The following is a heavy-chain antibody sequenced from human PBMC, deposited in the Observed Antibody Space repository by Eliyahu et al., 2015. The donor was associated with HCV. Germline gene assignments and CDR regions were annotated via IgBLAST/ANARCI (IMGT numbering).Heavy chain of an antibody. CDR1: GXRVSSNSAA. D-gene: IGHD6-19*01. V-gene: IGHV6-1*01. CDR3: ARQSSSLAVAGFDY. CDR2: TYHRSKWYN. J-gene: IGHJ4*02. Sequence: QVRLQQSGPGLVKPSQTLSLTCVISGXRVSSNSAARNWIRQSPLRGLEWLGRTYHRSKWYNDYALSVKSRIIINPDTSKNQFSLQLNSVTPEDTAVYYCARQSSSLAVAGFDYWGQGTLVTVSS.